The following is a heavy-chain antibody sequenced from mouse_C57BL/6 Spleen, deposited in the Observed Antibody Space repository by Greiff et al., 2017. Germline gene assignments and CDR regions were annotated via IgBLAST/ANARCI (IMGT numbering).Heavy chain of an antibody. V-gene: IGHV1-15*01. CDR3: ARGGLTLSDY. Sequence: QVQLQQSGAELVRPGASVTLSCKASGYTFTDYEMHWVKQTPVHGLEWIGAIDPETGGTAYNQKFKGKAILTADKSSSTAYMELRSLRSEDTAVYYCARGGLTLSDYWGQGTTLTVSS. D-gene: IGHD2-4*01. CDR1: GYTFTDYE. J-gene: IGHJ2*01. CDR2: IDPETGGT.